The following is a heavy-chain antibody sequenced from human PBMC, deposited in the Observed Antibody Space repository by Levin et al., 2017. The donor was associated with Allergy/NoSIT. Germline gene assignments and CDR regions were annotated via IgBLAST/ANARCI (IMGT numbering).Heavy chain of an antibody. CDR3: AKRGYCSGNTCQSHDAIDV. CDR1: GFQFSLYG. V-gene: IGHV3-30*18. D-gene: IGHD2-15*01. CDR2: IVFDGNDQ. J-gene: IGHJ3*01. Sequence: SLRLSCAASGFQFSLYGMHWVRQAPGKGLEWVALIVFDGNDQYYADSVKGRFTISRDNSKNTLYLQMSSLRENDTAIYYCAKRGYCSGNTCQSHDAIDVWGQGTLVIVSS.